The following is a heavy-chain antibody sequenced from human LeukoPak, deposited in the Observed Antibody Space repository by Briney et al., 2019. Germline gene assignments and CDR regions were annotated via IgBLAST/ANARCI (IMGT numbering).Heavy chain of an antibody. CDR3: ARVDYGSGSYFDY. V-gene: IGHV3-53*01. CDR2: IYSGGST. CDR1: GFTVSSNY. D-gene: IGHD3-10*01. J-gene: IGHJ4*02. Sequence: GGSLRLSCAASGFTVSSNYMSWVRRAPGKGLEWVSVIYSGGSTDYADSVKGRFAISRDNSKNVLYLQLNSLRAEDTAVYYCARVDYGSGSYFDYWGQGTLVTVSS.